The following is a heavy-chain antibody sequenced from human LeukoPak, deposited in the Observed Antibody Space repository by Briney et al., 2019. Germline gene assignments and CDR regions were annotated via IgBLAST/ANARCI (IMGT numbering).Heavy chain of an antibody. CDR3: AKGGYYYDRSGPGD. Sequence: PGGSLRLSCAASGFTFGHYGMHWVRQAPGKGLEWVAFIRHDGNNQYYADSVRGRFTISRDNSKNRLYLQMNSLRAEDTAVYYCAKGGYYYDRSGPGDWGQGTVVTVSS. D-gene: IGHD3-22*01. V-gene: IGHV3-30*02. CDR1: GFTFGHYG. J-gene: IGHJ4*02. CDR2: IRHDGNNQ.